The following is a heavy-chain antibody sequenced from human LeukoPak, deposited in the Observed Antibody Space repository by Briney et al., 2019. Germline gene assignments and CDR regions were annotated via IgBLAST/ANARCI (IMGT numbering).Heavy chain of an antibody. CDR1: GDSFSTYY. J-gene: IGHJ6*03. V-gene: IGHV4-59*01. CDR3: AREVDTAMVPSEYYYYYYYMDV. D-gene: IGHD5-18*01. CDR2: IYYSGST. Sequence: PSETLSLTCTVSGDSFSTYYWSWIRQPPGKGLEWIGYIYYSGSTNYNPSLKSRVTISVDTSKNQFSLKLSSVTAADTAVYYCAREVDTAMVPSEYYYYYYYMDVWGKGTTVTVSS.